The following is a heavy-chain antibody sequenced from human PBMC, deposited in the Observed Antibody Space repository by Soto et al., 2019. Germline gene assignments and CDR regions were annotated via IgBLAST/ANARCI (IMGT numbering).Heavy chain of an antibody. CDR1: GFTVSSNY. Sequence: PGGSLRLSCAASGFTVSSNYMSWVRQAPGKGLEWVSVIYSGGSTYYADSVKGRFTISRDNSKNTLYLQMNRLRAEDTAVYYCARVAAAIPDYYYYYGMDVWGQGTTVTV. D-gene: IGHD2-2*02. J-gene: IGHJ6*02. CDR2: IYSGGST. V-gene: IGHV3-53*01. CDR3: ARVAAAIPDYYYYYGMDV.